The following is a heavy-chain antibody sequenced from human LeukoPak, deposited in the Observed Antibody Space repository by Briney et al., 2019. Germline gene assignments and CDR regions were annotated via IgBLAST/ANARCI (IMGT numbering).Heavy chain of an antibody. J-gene: IGHJ3*02. D-gene: IGHD4-17*01. CDR1: GGSISSYY. CDR3: ATTTVTTEGDAFDI. Sequence: SETLSLTCTVSGGSISSYYWSWIRQPAGKGLEWIGRIYTSGSTNYNPSLKSRVTMSVDTSKNQFSLKLSSVTAADTAVYYCATTTVTTEGDAFDIWGQGTMVTVSS. V-gene: IGHV4-4*07. CDR2: IYTSGST.